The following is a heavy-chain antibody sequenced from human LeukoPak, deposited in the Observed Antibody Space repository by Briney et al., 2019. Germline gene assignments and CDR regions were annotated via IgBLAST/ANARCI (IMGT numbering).Heavy chain of an antibody. CDR2: INSDGSST. CDR1: GFTLSSYW. Sequence: GGSLRLSCAASGFTLSSYWMHWVRQAPGKGLVWVSHINSDGSSTSYADSVKGRFTISRDNAKNTLYLQLTSLRAEDTAVYYCILLGTTTHPPDYRGQGTLVTVSS. CDR3: ILLGTTTHPPDY. V-gene: IGHV3-74*01. D-gene: IGHD1-26*01. J-gene: IGHJ4*02.